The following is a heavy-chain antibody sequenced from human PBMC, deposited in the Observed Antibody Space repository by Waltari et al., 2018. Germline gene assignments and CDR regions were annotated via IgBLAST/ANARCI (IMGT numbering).Heavy chain of an antibody. Sequence: QVQLVQSGAEVKKPGASVTVSCKASGYTFTSYDINWVRQATGQGLEWMGWMNPNSGNTGYAQKFQGRVTMTRNTSISTAYMELSSLRSEDTAVYYCARGNGEYCSSTSCYTRAWFDPWGQGTLVTVSS. J-gene: IGHJ5*02. V-gene: IGHV1-8*02. CDR3: ARGNGEYCSSTSCYTRAWFDP. D-gene: IGHD2-2*02. CDR2: MNPNSGNT. CDR1: GYTFTSYD.